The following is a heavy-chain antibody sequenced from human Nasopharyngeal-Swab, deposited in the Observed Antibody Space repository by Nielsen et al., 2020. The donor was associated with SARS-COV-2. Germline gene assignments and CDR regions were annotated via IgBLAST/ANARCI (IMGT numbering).Heavy chain of an antibody. V-gene: IGHV4-39*07. CDR1: GGSISSSSYY. D-gene: IGHD5-18*01. J-gene: IGHJ4*02. CDR3: ARVRLPPGPPYFDY. CDR2: IYYSGST. Sequence: SETLSLTCTVSGGSISSSSYYWGWIRQPPGKGLEWIGSIYYSGSTYYNPSLKSRVTISVDTSKNQFSLKLSSVTAADTAVYYCARVRLPPGPPYFDYWGQGTLVTVSS.